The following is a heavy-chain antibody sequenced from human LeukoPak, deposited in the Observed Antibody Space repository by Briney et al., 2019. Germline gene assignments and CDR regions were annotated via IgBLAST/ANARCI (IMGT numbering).Heavy chain of an antibody. J-gene: IGHJ6*03. CDR3: ARGVVTDDYYMDI. Sequence: SETLSLTCSVSGGSITSGRYYWTWIRQPAGKGLEWIGRLYTNDNTNYDPSLESRVSISVDTSKSQFYLQLTSVTAADTAVYFCARGVVTDDYYMDIWGKGITVIVSS. CDR1: GGSITSGRYY. CDR2: LYTNDNT. V-gene: IGHV4-61*02. D-gene: IGHD2-21*02.